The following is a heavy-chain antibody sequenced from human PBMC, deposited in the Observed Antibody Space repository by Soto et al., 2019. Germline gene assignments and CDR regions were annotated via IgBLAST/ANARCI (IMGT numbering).Heavy chain of an antibody. D-gene: IGHD1-26*01. J-gene: IGHJ5*02. CDR1: GYNFMRYG. CDR3: ARGISGGYSDWFDP. Sequence: QVQLVQSGAEVKKPGASVKVSCKASGYNFMRYGFTWVRQAPGQGLEWMGWINVDNGETKYPQKIQGRVTMTTDTSTSTVYMELRSLTSEDTAVYYCARGISGGYSDWFDPWGHGTLVTVSS. V-gene: IGHV1-18*04. CDR2: INVDNGET.